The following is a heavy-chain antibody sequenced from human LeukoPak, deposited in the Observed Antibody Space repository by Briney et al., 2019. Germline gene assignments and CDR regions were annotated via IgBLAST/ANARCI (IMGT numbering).Heavy chain of an antibody. CDR3: ARVHNYASDN. CDR2: IGISSGKT. Sequence: GGSLRLSCAASGFTFSDYSMNWVRQAPGKGLEWISYIGISSGKTNYADSVKGRFTISGDNAKNSLYLQMNSLRVEDTAVYYCARVHNYASDNWGQGILVTVSS. D-gene: IGHD1-1*01. J-gene: IGHJ4*02. V-gene: IGHV3-48*04. CDR1: GFTFSDYS.